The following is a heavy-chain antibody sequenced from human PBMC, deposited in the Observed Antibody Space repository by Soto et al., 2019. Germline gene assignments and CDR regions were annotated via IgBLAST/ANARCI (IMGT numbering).Heavy chain of an antibody. CDR3: ARDKPGGDYDILTGYLDY. D-gene: IGHD3-9*01. CDR2: ISYDGSNK. Sequence: QVQLVESGGGVVQPGRSLRLSCAASGFTFSSYAMHWVRQAPGKGLEWVAVISYDGSNKYYADSVKGRFTISRDNSKNTLYLQMNSLRAEDTAVYYCARDKPGGDYDILTGYLDYWGQRTLVTVSS. CDR1: GFTFSSYA. J-gene: IGHJ4*02. V-gene: IGHV3-30-3*01.